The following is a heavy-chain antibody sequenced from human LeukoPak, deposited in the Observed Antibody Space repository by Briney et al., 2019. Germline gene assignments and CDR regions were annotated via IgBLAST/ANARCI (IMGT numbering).Heavy chain of an antibody. J-gene: IGHJ6*04. D-gene: IGHD3-10*01. Sequence: SETLSLTCAVHGGSFSGDYWRWIPQPPRKGRERSGEINHSGSTNYNPSLTSRATISVDTSKNQFSLKLSSVTAADTAVYYCARGPRITMVRGAIRVPLDVWGKGTTVTVSS. CDR2: INHSGST. CDR3: ARGPRITMVRGAIRVPLDV. CDR1: GGSFSGDY. V-gene: IGHV4-34*01.